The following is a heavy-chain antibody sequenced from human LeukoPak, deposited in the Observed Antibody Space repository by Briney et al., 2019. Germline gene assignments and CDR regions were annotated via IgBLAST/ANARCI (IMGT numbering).Heavy chain of an antibody. Sequence: SETLSLTCTVSGGSISSYYWSWIRQPPGKGLEWVGYIYYSGSTNYNPSLKSRVTISVDTSKTQFSLKLSSVTAADTAVYYCASSSGWLYYYYYMDVWGKGTTVTVSS. CDR1: GGSISSYY. CDR3: ASSSGWLYYYYYMDV. D-gene: IGHD6-19*01. J-gene: IGHJ6*03. CDR2: IYYSGST. V-gene: IGHV4-59*01.